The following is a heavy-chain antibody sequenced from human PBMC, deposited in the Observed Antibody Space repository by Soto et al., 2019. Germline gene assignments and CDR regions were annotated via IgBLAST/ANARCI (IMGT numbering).Heavy chain of an antibody. CDR3: ASAFEY. Sequence: EVQLVESGGGLVQPGGSLRLSCEASGFTFSTFWMHWVRQAPGKGLVWVSRINSDGSSTNYADPVKGRVTISRDNAKNTLYLRLNSLRPEVTAVSYCASAFEYWGQGTLVTVSS. CDR1: GFTFSTFW. CDR2: INSDGSST. J-gene: IGHJ4*02. V-gene: IGHV3-74*01.